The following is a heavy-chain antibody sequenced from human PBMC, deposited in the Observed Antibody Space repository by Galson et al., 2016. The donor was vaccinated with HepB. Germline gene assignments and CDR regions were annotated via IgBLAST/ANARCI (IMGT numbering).Heavy chain of an antibody. D-gene: IGHD2-2*01. Sequence: SLRLSCAPSGFTLGDYAMSWFRQGPGKGLEWVGFIRSKAYGGTKEYAASVKGRFTISRDDSKSIAYLQMTSLKTEDTAVYYCTRAIVVVPAASRPDWFDPWGQGTLVTVSS. CDR3: TRAIVVVPAASRPDWFDP. CDR1: GFTLGDYA. V-gene: IGHV3-49*03. CDR2: IRSKAYGGTK. J-gene: IGHJ5*02.